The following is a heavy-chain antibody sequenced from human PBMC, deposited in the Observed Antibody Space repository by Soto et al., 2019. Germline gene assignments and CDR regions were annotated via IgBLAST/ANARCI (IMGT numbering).Heavy chain of an antibody. D-gene: IGHD2-15*01. CDR1: GGSISSSSYY. J-gene: IGHJ4*02. CDR3: ARRQSGGSCPFDY. Sequence: QLQLQESGPGLVKPSETLSLTCTVSGGSISSSSYYWGWISQPPGKGLEWIGSIYYSGSTYYISSLNSRVTIFVDTSKNQFSLKLSSVTAADTAVYYCARRQSGGSCPFDYWGPGTLVTVSS. V-gene: IGHV4-39*01. CDR2: IYYSGST.